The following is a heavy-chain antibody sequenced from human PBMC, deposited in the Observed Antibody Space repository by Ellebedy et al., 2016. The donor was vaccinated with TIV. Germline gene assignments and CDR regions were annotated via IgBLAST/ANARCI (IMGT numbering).Heavy chain of an antibody. V-gene: IGHV3-53*01. CDR2: IYSGGST. Sequence: GESLKISCAASGFTVSSNYMSWVRQAPGKGLEWVSVIYSGGSTYYADSVKGRFTISRDNSKNTLYLQMNSLRAEDTAVYYCARDGGIAAAGNDYWGQGTLVTVSS. CDR1: GFTVSSNY. D-gene: IGHD6-13*01. CDR3: ARDGGIAAAGNDY. J-gene: IGHJ4*02.